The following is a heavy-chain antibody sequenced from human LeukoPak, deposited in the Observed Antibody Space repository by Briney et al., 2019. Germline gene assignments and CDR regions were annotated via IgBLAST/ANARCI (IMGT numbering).Heavy chain of an antibody. CDR1: GFTVSSNY. CDR3: AISSGWYLGNFDY. D-gene: IGHD6-19*01. J-gene: IGHJ4*02. Sequence: GGSLRLSRAASGFTVSSNYMSWVRQAPGKGLEWVSVIYSGGSTYYADSVKGRFTISRDNSRNTLYLQMNSLRAVDTAVYYCAISSGWYLGNFDYWGQGTLVTVSS. CDR2: IYSGGST. V-gene: IGHV3-53*01.